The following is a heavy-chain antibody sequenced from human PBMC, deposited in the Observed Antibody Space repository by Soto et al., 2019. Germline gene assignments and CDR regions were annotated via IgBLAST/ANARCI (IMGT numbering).Heavy chain of an antibody. D-gene: IGHD6-19*01. Sequence: QVQLVQSGAEVKKPGSSVKVSCKASGGTFSSYAISWVRQAPGQGLEWMGGIIPIFGTANYAEQFQGRVTITADESTSTAYMELSSLRSEDTAVYYCARKAVAGFRDYYFYYWGQGTLVTVSS. V-gene: IGHV1-69*01. CDR1: GGTFSSYA. CDR3: ARKAVAGFRDYYFYY. J-gene: IGHJ4*02. CDR2: IIPIFGTA.